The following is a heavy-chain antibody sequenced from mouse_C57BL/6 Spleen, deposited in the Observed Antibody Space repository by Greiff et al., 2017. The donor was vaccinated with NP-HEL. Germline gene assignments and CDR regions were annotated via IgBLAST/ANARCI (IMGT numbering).Heavy chain of an antibody. CDR1: GFTFSSYA. J-gene: IGHJ4*01. Sequence: DVQLVESGGGLVKPGGSLKLSCAASGFTFSSYAMSWVRQTPEKRLEWVATISDGGSYTYYPDNVKGRFTISRDNAKNNLYLQMSHLKSEDTAMYYCARDRGSGYAMDYWGQGTSVTVSS. V-gene: IGHV5-4*01. D-gene: IGHD3-3*01. CDR3: ARDRGSGYAMDY. CDR2: ISDGGSYT.